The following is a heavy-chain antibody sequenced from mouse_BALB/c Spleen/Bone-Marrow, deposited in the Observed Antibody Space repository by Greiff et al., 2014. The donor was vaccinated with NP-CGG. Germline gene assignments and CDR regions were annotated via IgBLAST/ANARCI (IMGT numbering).Heavy chain of an antibody. CDR3: ARSRGSLYYFDY. V-gene: IGHV1S45*01. Sequence: VQLQQSGAELVRPGASVKISCKAFGYTFTNHHMNWVKQRPGQGLDWIGYINPFNDYTTYNQKFKGKATLTVDKSSSTAYMERSRLTSEDSEVYYCARSRGSLYYFDYWSQRTTLTVSS. J-gene: IGHJ2*01. D-gene: IGHD1-1*02. CDR2: INPFNDYT. CDR1: GYTFTNHH.